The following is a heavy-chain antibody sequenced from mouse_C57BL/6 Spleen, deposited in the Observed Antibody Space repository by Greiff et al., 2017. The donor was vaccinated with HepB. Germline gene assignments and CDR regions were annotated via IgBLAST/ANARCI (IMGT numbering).Heavy chain of an antibody. CDR1: GFTFSDAW. V-gene: IGHV6-6*01. D-gene: IGHD2-5*01. CDR2: IRNKANNHAT. J-gene: IGHJ2*01. CDR3: TRGNYSNYSYYFDY. Sequence: EVKLQESGGGLVQPGGSMKLSCAASGFTFSDAWMDWVRQSPEKGLEWVAEIRNKANNHATYYAESVKGRFTISRDDSKSSVYLQMNSLRAEDTGIYYCTRGNYSNYSYYFDYWGQGTTLTVSS.